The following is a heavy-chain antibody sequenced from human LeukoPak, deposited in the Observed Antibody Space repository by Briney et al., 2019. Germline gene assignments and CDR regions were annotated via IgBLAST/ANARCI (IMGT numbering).Heavy chain of an antibody. CDR3: ARAPNYYDSTMGWFDP. V-gene: IGHV1-18*01. CDR1: GYTFTSYG. Sequence: ASVKVSCKASGYTFTSYGISWVRQAPGQGLEWMGWISAYNGNTNYAQKLQGRVTMTTDTSTSTAYMELRSLRSDDTAVYYCARAPNYYDSTMGWFDPWGQGTLVTVSS. D-gene: IGHD3-22*01. CDR2: ISAYNGNT. J-gene: IGHJ5*02.